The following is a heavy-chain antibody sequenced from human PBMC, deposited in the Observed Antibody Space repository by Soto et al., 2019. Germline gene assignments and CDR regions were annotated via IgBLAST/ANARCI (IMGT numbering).Heavy chain of an antibody. D-gene: IGHD6-13*01. Sequence: GESLKISCKASGYSFSGNWITWVRQMPGKGLEWMEVIYPGDSDTRYSPSFEGQVTISVDKSITTAYLQWSSLQASDTGMYYCARLDIAAGTGAEYWGQGTLVTVSS. CDR3: ARLDIAAGTGAEY. CDR1: GYSFSGNW. J-gene: IGHJ4*02. V-gene: IGHV5-51*01. CDR2: IYPGDSDT.